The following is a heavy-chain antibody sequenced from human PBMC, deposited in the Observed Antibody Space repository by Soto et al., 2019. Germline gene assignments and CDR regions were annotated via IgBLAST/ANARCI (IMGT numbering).Heavy chain of an antibody. D-gene: IGHD6-19*01. V-gene: IGHV3-23*01. CDR1: GFTFSSYA. CDR3: AKYDSSGWYMGYADY. CDR2: ISGSRGST. Sequence: EVQLLESGGGLVQPGGSLRLSCAASGFTFSSYAMSWVRQAPGKGLEWVSAISGSRGSTYYADSVKGRFTISRDNSKNTLYQQMNSLRAEDTAVYYCAKYDSSGWYMGYADYWGQGTLVTVSS. J-gene: IGHJ4*02.